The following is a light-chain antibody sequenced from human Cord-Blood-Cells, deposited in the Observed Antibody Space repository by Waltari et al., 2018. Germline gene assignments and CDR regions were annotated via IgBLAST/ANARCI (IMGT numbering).Light chain of an antibody. CDR1: SGSVSQTYS. CDR2: STT. V-gene: IGLV8-61*01. J-gene: IGLJ3*02. Sequence: QTVVAQEPLSSGSPGGTFKRTSGLRSGSVSQTYSRSRYQQTPGPAPHPLSYSTTTRSSAGPTRISCSNLGNKAALTITGAQADDESDYYCVLYMGGGILFGGGMKLTVL. CDR3: VLYMGGGIL.